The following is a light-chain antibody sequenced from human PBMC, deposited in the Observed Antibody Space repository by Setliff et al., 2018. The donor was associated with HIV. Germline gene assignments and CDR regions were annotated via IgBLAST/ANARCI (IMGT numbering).Light chain of an antibody. CDR1: SSDVGAFNY. V-gene: IGLV2-11*01. J-gene: IGLJ1*01. CDR3: CSYVGSYSYI. CDR2: DVK. Sequence: QSALTQPRSVSGSPGQSVTFSCTGSSSDVGAFNYVSWYQHRPGVAPKLVIYDVKRRPSGVPDRFSGSKSQNTASLTISGLQPEDEADYYCCSYVGSYSYIFGTGTKVTVL.